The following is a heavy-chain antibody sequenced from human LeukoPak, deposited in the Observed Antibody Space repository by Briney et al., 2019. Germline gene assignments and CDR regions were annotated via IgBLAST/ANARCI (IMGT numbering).Heavy chain of an antibody. J-gene: IGHJ4*02. CDR3: AKDIGGGSYYLFDY. D-gene: IGHD1-26*01. Sequence: GGSLRLSCAASGFTFDDYAMHWVRQAPGKGLEWVSGISWNSGSIGYADSVKGRFTISRDNAKNSLYLQMNSLRVEDTALYYCAKDIGGGSYYLFDYWGQGTLVTVSS. V-gene: IGHV3-9*01. CDR2: ISWNSGSI. CDR1: GFTFDDYA.